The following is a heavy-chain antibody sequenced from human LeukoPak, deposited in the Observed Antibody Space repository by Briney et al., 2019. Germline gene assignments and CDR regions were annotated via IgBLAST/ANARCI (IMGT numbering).Heavy chain of an antibody. J-gene: IGHJ5*02. V-gene: IGHV3-53*01. CDR1: GFTVSSTY. Sequence: GGSLRLSCAASGFTVSSTYMSWDRQAPGKGLEWLSVIYSGGSTYYADSVKGRFTISRDNSKNTLYLQMNSLRAEDTAVYYCARITMSRFDPWGQGTLVTVS. D-gene: IGHD3-10*02. CDR3: ARITMSRFDP. CDR2: IYSGGST.